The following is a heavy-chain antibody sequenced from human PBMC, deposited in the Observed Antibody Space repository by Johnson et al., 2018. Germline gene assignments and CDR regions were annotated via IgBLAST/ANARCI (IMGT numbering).Heavy chain of an antibody. CDR2: IKSKTDGGTT. J-gene: IGHJ6*02. V-gene: IGHV3-15*07. Sequence: VQLVESGGGLVEPGGSLRLSCAASGFTFNNPWMNWVRQAPGKGMEWGGRIKSKTDGGTTAYAAPVKGRFTISRDDSKNTLYLQMNSLKADDTAVYYCAKDQRYYGMDVWGQGTTVTVSS. CDR1: GFTFNNPW. CDR3: AKDQRYYGMDV.